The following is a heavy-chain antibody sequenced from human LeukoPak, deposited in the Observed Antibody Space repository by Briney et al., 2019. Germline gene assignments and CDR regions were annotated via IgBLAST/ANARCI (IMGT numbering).Heavy chain of an antibody. D-gene: IGHD6-19*01. Sequence: SETLSHTCTVSGGSISSYYWSWIRQPAGKGLEWIGRIYSSGSTNYNPSLKSRVTMSVDTSKNQFSLRLSSVTAADTAVYYCARVGSSGWYTWFDPWGQGTLVTVSS. CDR1: GGSISSYY. J-gene: IGHJ5*02. V-gene: IGHV4-4*07. CDR2: IYSSGST. CDR3: ARVGSSGWYTWFDP.